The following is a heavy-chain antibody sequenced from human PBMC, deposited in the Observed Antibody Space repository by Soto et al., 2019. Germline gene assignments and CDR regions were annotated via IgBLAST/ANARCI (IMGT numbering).Heavy chain of an antibody. CDR1: GFTFSSYG. J-gene: IGHJ4*02. Sequence: GGSLRLSCAASGFTFSSYGMHWVRQAPGKGLEWVAVISYDGSNKYYADSVKGRFTISRDNSKNTLYLQMNSLRAEDTAVYYCAKDQRYSGYNIDYWGQGTLVTVSS. V-gene: IGHV3-30*18. CDR3: AKDQRYSGYNIDY. CDR2: ISYDGSNK. D-gene: IGHD5-12*01.